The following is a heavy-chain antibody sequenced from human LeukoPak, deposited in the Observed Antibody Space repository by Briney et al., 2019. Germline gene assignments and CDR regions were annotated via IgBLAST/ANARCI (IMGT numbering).Heavy chain of an antibody. CDR2: IYYSGST. J-gene: IGHJ4*02. V-gene: IGHV4-39*01. CDR3: ARGILYYDILTGYLLYYFDY. Sequence: SETLSLTCSVSGGSISSRPFSWGWIRQPPGKGLDWIGSIYYSGSTYYNPSLKSRVTISVDTSKNQFSLKLNSVTAADTAVYYCARGILYYDILTGYLLYYFDYWGQGTLVTVSS. CDR1: GGSISSRPFS. D-gene: IGHD3-9*01.